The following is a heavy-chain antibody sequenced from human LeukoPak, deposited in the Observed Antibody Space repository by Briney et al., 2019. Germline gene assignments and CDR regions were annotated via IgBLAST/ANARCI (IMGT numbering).Heavy chain of an antibody. J-gene: IGHJ4*02. V-gene: IGHV3-23*01. CDR3: AKGSIVGATTFDY. CDR2: ISGSGGST. Sequence: GGSLRLSCAASGFTFSSYGMSWVRQAPGKGLEWVSAISGSGGSTYYADSVRGRFTISRDNSKNTLYLQMNSLRAEDTAVYYCAKGSIVGATTFDYWGQGTLVTVSS. D-gene: IGHD1-26*01. CDR1: GFTFSSYG.